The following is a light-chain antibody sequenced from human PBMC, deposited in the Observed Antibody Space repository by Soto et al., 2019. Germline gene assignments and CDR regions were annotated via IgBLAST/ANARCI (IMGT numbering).Light chain of an antibody. Sequence: EIVMTQSPATLSVSPGERATLSCTASHYIYSNVAWFQQIPGQAPMLLIYRASSGASGTPARFTGSGSGTEFTLTITSLQSEDFALYYCQQYHNLWTFGQGTKVDI. CDR1: HYIYSN. V-gene: IGKV3-15*01. CDR2: RAS. CDR3: QQYHNLWT. J-gene: IGKJ1*01.